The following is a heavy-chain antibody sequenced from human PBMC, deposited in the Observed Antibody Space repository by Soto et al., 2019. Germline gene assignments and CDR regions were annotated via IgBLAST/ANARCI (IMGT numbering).Heavy chain of an antibody. CDR1: GFTFSSYA. Sequence: PRGSLRLSCSASGFTFSSYAMHWLRQSPGKGLEYVSAISSNGGSTYYADSVKGRFTISRDNSKNTLYLQMSSLRAEDTAVYYLTFAYDSSEGRAFDIWGQGTMVTVSS. CDR3: TFAYDSSEGRAFDI. J-gene: IGHJ3*02. CDR2: ISSNGGST. V-gene: IGHV3-64D*06. D-gene: IGHD3-22*01.